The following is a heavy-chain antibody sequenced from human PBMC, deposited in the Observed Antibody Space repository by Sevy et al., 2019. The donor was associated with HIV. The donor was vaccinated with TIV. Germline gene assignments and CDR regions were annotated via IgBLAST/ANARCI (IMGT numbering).Heavy chain of an antibody. CDR2: ISWNSGSI. V-gene: IGHV3-9*01. Sequence: GGSLRLSCAASGFTFDDYAMHWVRQAPGKGLEWVSGISWNSGSIGYADSVKGRFTISRDNAKNSLYLQMNSLRAEDTAWYYCATAGGGKWLTRGDAFDIWGQGTMVTVSS. J-gene: IGHJ3*02. CDR3: ATAGGGKWLTRGDAFDI. CDR1: GFTFDDYA. D-gene: IGHD6-19*01.